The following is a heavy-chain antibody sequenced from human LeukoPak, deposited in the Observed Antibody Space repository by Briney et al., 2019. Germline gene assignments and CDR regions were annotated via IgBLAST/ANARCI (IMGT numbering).Heavy chain of an antibody. J-gene: IGHJ6*03. D-gene: IGHD3-3*01. Sequence: PSQTLSLTCTVSGGSISSGSYYWSWIRQPAGKGLEWIGRIYTSGSTNYNPSLKSRVTISVDTSKNQFSLKLSSVTAADTAVYYCARDRFWSGYYTYYYYYYMDAWGKGTTVTVSS. V-gene: IGHV4-61*02. CDR3: ARDRFWSGYYTYYYYYYMDA. CDR2: IYTSGST. CDR1: GGSISSGSYY.